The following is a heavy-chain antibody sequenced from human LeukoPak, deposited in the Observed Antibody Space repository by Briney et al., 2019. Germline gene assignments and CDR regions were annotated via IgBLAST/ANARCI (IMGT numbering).Heavy chain of an antibody. J-gene: IGHJ4*02. CDR2: IETSGST. D-gene: IGHD3-10*01. CDR1: GGSISGYY. V-gene: IGHV4-4*07. CDR3: ARDRDYAAGKYCDS. Sequence: PSETLSLTCTVSGGSISGYYWSWIRRPAGKGLEWIGRIETSGSTNYNPSLKSRVTISIDMSKNQFSLNLSSVTAADTAVYYCARDRDYAAGKYCDSWGQGTLVTVSS.